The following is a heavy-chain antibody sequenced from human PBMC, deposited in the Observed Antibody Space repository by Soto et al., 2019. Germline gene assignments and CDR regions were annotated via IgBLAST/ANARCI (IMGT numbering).Heavy chain of an antibody. J-gene: IGHJ3*02. CDR3: ARGGRDGFDI. CDR1: GGSISTFY. CDR2: VYITGST. Sequence: QVQLQESGPGLVKPSETLSLTCNVSGGSISTFYWNWIRQSAEKGLEWIGRVYITGSTNYHPSLTSRVTMSVDTSENQFSLKMSSVTAADTAVYYCARGGRDGFDIWGQGTRVTVSS. V-gene: IGHV4-4*07.